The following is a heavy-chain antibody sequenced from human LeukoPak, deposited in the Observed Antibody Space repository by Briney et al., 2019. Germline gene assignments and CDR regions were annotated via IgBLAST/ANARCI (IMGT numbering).Heavy chain of an antibody. CDR3: ARAGYDFWSAYYPKENWFDP. J-gene: IGHJ5*02. CDR1: GYTFTGYY. D-gene: IGHD3-3*01. Sequence: ASVKVSCKASGYTFTGYYIHWVRQAPGQGLECMGWINPNSGGTNYAQKFQGRVTMTRVTSITTAYMELSSLRSDDTVVYYCARAGYDFWSAYYPKENWFDPWGQGTLVTVSS. CDR2: INPNSGGT. V-gene: IGHV1-2*02.